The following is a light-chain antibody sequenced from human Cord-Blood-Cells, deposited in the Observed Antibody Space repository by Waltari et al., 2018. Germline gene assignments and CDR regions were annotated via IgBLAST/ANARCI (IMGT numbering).Light chain of an antibody. J-gene: IGKJ4*01. CDR2: GAS. CDR1: QSVSSRD. V-gene: IGKV3-20*01. Sequence: DIVLTQSPGTLSLSPGERATLSCRASQSVSSRDSAWYQQKPGKAARLLIYGASSRATGIPNRFSCSGSGTDFTLTISIQEPEDGAVYYCQQYGSSPLTFGGGTKVEIK. CDR3: QQYGSSPLT.